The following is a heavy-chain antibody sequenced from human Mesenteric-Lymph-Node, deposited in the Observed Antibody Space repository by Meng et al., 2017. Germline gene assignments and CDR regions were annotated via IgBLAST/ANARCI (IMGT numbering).Heavy chain of an antibody. CDR1: GYTFTGYY. D-gene: IGHD3-3*01. CDR2: INPSGGST. J-gene: IGHJ4*02. Sequence: ASVKVSCKASGYTFTGYYMHWVRQAPGQGLEWMGIINPSGGSTSYAQKFQGRVTMTRDTSTSTVYMELSSLRSEDTAVHYCARDANQKDTDDFWSGYSLNYFDYWGQGTLVTVSS. V-gene: IGHV1-46*01. CDR3: ARDANQKDTDDFWSGYSLNYFDY.